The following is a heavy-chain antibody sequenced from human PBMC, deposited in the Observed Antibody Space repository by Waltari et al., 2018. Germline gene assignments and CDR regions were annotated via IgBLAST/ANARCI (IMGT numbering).Heavy chain of an antibody. CDR3: AREGEGLELRLGPYYYYGMDV. D-gene: IGHD1-7*01. J-gene: IGHJ6*02. V-gene: IGHV1-2*02. Sequence: QVQLVQSGAEVKKPGASVKVSCKASGYTFTGYYMHWVRQAPGQGLEWMGWINPNSGGTNYAQKFQGRVTMTRDTSISTAYMGLSRLRSDDTAVYYCAREGEGLELRLGPYYYYGMDVWGQGTTVTVSS. CDR1: GYTFTGYY. CDR2: INPNSGGT.